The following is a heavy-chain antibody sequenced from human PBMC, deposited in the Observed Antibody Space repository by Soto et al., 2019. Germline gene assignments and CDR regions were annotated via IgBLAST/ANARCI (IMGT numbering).Heavy chain of an antibody. Sequence: EVQLLESGGGLVQPGGSLRLSCVASGFTFSSYAVSWVRQAPGKGLEWVSSISSSSSYIYYADSVKGRFTISRDNAKNSLYLQMNSLRAEDTAVYYCARGIVGATKLDYWGQGTLVTVSS. V-gene: IGHV3-21*01. CDR1: GFTFSSYA. CDR3: ARGIVGATKLDY. J-gene: IGHJ4*02. CDR2: ISSSSSYI. D-gene: IGHD1-26*01.